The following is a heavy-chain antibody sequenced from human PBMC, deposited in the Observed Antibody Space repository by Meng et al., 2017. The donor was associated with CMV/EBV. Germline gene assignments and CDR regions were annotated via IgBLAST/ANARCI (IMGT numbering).Heavy chain of an antibody. Sequence: GGSLRLSCAASGFTFSSYSMNWVRQAPGKGLEWVSSISSSSSYIYYADSVKGRFTISRDDAKSSLYLQMNSLRTEDTAMYFCAKLQGSKDYWGQGTLVTVSS. V-gene: IGHV3-21*04. J-gene: IGHJ4*02. CDR1: GFTFSSYS. CDR2: ISSSSSYI. CDR3: AKLQGSKDY.